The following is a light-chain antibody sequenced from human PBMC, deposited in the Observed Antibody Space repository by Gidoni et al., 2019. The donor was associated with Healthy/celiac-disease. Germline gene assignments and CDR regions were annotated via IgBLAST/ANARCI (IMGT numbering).Light chain of an antibody. V-gene: IGLV1-47*01. Sequence: QSVLTQPPSASGTPGQRVTISCSGSSSNIGSNYVYWYQQLPGTAPKLLIYRNNHRSGVPDRFSGSKSGTSASLAISGLRSEDEADYYCAAWDDSLSGVVFGGGTKLTVL. CDR3: AAWDDSLSGVV. J-gene: IGLJ2*01. CDR1: SSNIGSNY. CDR2: RNN.